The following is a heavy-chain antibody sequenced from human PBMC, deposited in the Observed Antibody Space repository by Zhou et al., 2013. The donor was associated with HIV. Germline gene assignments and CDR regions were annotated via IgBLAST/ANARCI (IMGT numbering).Heavy chain of an antibody. CDR2: IIPIFGTA. CDR1: GGTFSSYA. V-gene: IGHV1-69*12. CDR3: ARVYASSHGSGTYYYYYYMDV. D-gene: IGHD3-10*01. Sequence: QVQLVQSGAEVKKPGSSVKVSRKASGGTFSSYAISWVRQAPGQGLEWMGGIIPIFGTANYAQKFQGRVTITADESTSTAYMELSSLRSEDTAVYYCARVYASSHGSGTYYYYYYMDVWGKGTTVTVSS. J-gene: IGHJ6*03.